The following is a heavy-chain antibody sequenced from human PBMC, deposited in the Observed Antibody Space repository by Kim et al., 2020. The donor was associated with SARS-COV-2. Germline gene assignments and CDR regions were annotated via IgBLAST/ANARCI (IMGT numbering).Heavy chain of an antibody. CDR2: IIPIFGTA. J-gene: IGHJ6*02. Sequence: SVKVSCKASGGTFSSYAISWVRQAPGQGLEWMGGIIPIFGTANYAQKFQGRVTITADESTSTAYMELSSLRSEDTAVYYCARPDPSIAAREYYYYGMDVWGQGTTVTVSS. CDR1: GGTFSSYA. V-gene: IGHV1-69*13. CDR3: ARPDPSIAAREYYYYGMDV. D-gene: IGHD6-6*01.